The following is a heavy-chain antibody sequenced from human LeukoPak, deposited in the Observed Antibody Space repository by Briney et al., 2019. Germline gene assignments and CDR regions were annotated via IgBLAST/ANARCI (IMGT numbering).Heavy chain of an antibody. Sequence: KASETLSLTCAVYGGSFSGYYWSWIRQPPGKGLEWIGEINHSGSTNYNPSLKSRVTISVDTSKNQFSLKLSSVTAADTAMYYCASRGIAAAAPFNYWGQGTLVTVSS. CDR3: ASRGIAAAAPFNY. V-gene: IGHV4-34*01. J-gene: IGHJ4*02. CDR2: INHSGST. CDR1: GGSFSGYY. D-gene: IGHD6-13*01.